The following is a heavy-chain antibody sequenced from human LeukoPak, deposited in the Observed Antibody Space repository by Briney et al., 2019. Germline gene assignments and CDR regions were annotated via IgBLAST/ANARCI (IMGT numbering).Heavy chain of an antibody. CDR2: ISSSSSYI. J-gene: IGHJ4*02. D-gene: IGHD5-12*01. V-gene: IGHV3-21*01. CDR1: GFTFSSYS. Sequence: PGGSLRLSCAASGFTFSSYSMNWVRQAPGKGLEWVSSISSSSSYIYYADSVKGRFTISRDNAKNSLYLQMNSLRAEDTAVYYCARGGSLGGYDDFDYWGQGTLVTVSS. CDR3: ARGGSLGGYDDFDY.